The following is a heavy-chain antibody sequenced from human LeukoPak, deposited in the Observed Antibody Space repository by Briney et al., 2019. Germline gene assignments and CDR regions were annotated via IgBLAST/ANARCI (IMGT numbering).Heavy chain of an antibody. J-gene: IGHJ6*03. D-gene: IGHD3-22*01. CDR3: ARHYYNRGEDYYYMDV. CDR1: GFSLSTSGVG. CDR2: IFWNHNT. V-gene: IGHV2-5*01. Sequence: SGPTLVKPTQTLTLTCTFSGFSLSTSGVGVGWIRQPPGKALEWLALIFWNHNTRYTPSLKSRLTITKDTSKNQVVLTMTNMDPVDTATYYCARHYYNRGEDYYYMDVWGKGTTVTISS.